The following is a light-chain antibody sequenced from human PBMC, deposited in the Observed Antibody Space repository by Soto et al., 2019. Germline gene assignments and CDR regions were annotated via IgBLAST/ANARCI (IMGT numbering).Light chain of an antibody. CDR2: GAS. CDR1: QSVSNRY. V-gene: IGKV3-20*01. Sequence: EIVLTQSPGTLSLSPGERDTLSCRASQSVSNRYLAWYQQKPGQAPNLLIYGASSRATGIPDRFSGSGSGTDFTLTISRLEPEDFSVYYCQQYGSSPWTFGQGTKVEIK. J-gene: IGKJ1*01. CDR3: QQYGSSPWT.